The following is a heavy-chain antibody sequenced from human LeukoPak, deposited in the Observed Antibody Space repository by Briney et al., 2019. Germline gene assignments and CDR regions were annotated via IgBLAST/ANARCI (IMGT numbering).Heavy chain of an antibody. Sequence: PSQTLSLTCTVSGGSISSGSYYWSWIRQPAGKGLEWIGRIYTSGSTNYNPSLKSRVTISVDTSKNQCSLKLSSVTAADTAVYYCARDSERNYYDSSGYYYVYNWFDPWGQGTLVTVSS. V-gene: IGHV4-61*02. CDR3: ARDSERNYYDSSGYYYVYNWFDP. D-gene: IGHD3-22*01. J-gene: IGHJ5*02. CDR2: IYTSGST. CDR1: GGSISSGSYY.